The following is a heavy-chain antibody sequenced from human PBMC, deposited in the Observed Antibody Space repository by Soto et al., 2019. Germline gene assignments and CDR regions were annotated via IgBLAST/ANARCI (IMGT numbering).Heavy chain of an antibody. D-gene: IGHD6-13*01. V-gene: IGHV4-4*07. Sequence: SETLSLTCTVSGGSISSFYWSWIRQPAGKGMEWIGRIHSTENTNYNPSLKSRITMSIDTSNNQFSLKLSSLTAADTAVYYCARALSSAAGLYFDYWGQGTRVT. J-gene: IGHJ4*02. CDR2: IHSTENT. CDR1: GGSISSFY. CDR3: ARALSSAAGLYFDY.